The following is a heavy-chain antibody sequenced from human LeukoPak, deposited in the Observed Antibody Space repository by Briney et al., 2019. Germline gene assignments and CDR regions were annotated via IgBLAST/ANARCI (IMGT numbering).Heavy chain of an antibody. V-gene: IGHV1-3*01. CDR1: GFPLSTYD. D-gene: IGHD5-12*01. CDR3: ARASILATRYYFYCIDV. CDR2: INAGNGDT. J-gene: IGHJ6*04. Sequence: ASVTVSCTASGFPLSTYDIHWVRQAPGQSLEWVGWINAGNGDTEYAQKLHDRVTITRDTSASSADMELSSLRSEDTAVYYCARASILATRYYFYCIDVWGKGTTVIIS.